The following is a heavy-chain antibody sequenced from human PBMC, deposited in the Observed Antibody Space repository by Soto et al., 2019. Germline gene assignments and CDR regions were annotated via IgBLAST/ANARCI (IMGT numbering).Heavy chain of an antibody. V-gene: IGHV4-59*08. CDR3: ARRYDYIWGSYPATFDY. Sequence: PSETLSLTCTVSGGSISSYYWSWIRQPPGKGLEWIGYIYYSGSTNYNPSLKSRVTISVDTPKNQCSLKLSSVTAADAAVYYCARRYDYIWGSYPATFDYWGQGTLVTVSS. CDR1: GGSISSYY. D-gene: IGHD3-16*02. J-gene: IGHJ4*02. CDR2: IYYSGST.